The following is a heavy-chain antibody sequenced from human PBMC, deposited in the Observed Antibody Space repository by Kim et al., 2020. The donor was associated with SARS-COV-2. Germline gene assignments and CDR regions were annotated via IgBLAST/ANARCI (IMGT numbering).Heavy chain of an antibody. J-gene: IGHJ4*01. CDR2: ISGSGSTT. D-gene: IGHD2-2*01. CDR3: AEDDIVVVPASTADY. V-gene: IGHV3-23*01. CDR1: GFTFSSSA. Sequence: GGSLRLSCAASGFTFSSSAMSWVRQAPGKGLEWVSVISGSGSTTYYADSVKGRFTISSATSKNTLFLLMNRLRAENTAVYYSAEDDIVVVPASTADYLG.